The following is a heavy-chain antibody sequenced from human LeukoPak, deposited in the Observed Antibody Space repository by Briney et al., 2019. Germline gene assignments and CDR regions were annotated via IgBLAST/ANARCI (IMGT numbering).Heavy chain of an antibody. CDR2: IWYDGSNK. J-gene: IGHJ4*02. D-gene: IGHD3-22*01. CDR1: RSTFSSYG. V-gene: IGHV3-33*08. Sequence: GGSLRLSCAASRSTFSSYGMHWVRQAPGKGLEWVAVIWYDGSNKYYADSVKGRFTISRDNSKNTMYLQMNSLRAEDTAVYYCARGRTDSSVYYFDYWGQGTLVTVSS. CDR3: ARGRTDSSVYYFDY.